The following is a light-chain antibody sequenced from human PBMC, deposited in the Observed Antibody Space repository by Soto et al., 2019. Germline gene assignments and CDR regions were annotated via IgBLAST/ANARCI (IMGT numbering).Light chain of an antibody. V-gene: IGLV1-40*01. CDR1: GSNIGAGYD. CDR2: GNT. Sequence: QHVLTQPPSVSGAPGQRVTLSCTGSGSNIGAGYDVDWYQHLPSTAPKVLIYGNTNRPSGVPDRFSGSKSGTSASLAITGLQAEDEADYYCQSYDSLSGSWVFGGGTKLTVL. J-gene: IGLJ3*02. CDR3: QSYDSLSGSWV.